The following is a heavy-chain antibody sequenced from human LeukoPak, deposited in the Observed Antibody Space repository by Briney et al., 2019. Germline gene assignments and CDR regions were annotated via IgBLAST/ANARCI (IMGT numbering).Heavy chain of an antibody. D-gene: IGHD5-12*01. CDR2: IIPILGIA. CDR3: ASGDGYNPTGDY. CDR1: GGTFSSYA. J-gene: IGHJ4*02. Sequence: SVKVFCKASGGTFSSYAISWVRQAPGQGLEWMGRIIPILGIANYAQKFQGRATITADKSTGTAYMELSSLRSEGTAVYYCASGDGYNPTGDYWGQGTLVTVSS. V-gene: IGHV1-69*04.